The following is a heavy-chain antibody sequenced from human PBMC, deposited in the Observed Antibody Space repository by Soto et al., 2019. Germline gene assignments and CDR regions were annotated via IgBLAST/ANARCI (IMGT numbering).Heavy chain of an antibody. D-gene: IGHD2-21*02. V-gene: IGHV4-39*01. Sequence: KASETLSLTCIVSCESISSSSYYWGWIRQPPGKGLEWIGSIYYSGRTYYNPSFKSRVTISIDTSKNQFSLKLSSVTATDTAVYYCARQRTTVVTQAYFDHWGQGALVTVSS. J-gene: IGHJ4*02. CDR1: CESISSSSYY. CDR3: ARQRTTVVTQAYFDH. CDR2: IYYSGRT.